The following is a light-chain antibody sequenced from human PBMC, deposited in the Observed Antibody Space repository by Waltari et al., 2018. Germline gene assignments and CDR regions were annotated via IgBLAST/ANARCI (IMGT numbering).Light chain of an antibody. J-gene: IGLJ2*01. CDR1: TSNIGSHY. CDR3: VAWDDSRSGRL. Sequence: QSVLTQPPSASGTPGQRVIISCSGGTSNIGSHYVYWYQHVPGTAPKLLIFKNDQLPYGVPDRFSASKSGTSASLAIVGLRSEDEPTYYCVAWDDSRSGRLFGGGTKVTVL. V-gene: IGLV1-47*01. CDR2: KND.